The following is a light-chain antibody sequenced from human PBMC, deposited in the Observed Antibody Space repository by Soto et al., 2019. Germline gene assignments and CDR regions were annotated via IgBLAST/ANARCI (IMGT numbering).Light chain of an antibody. Sequence: QSALTQPASVSGSPGQSITISCTGTSSDIGGYNYVSWYQQHPGKAPQLMIYAVSNRPSGVSNRFSGSKSGNTASLTISGLQAEDEADYYCSTSSSTRTTWVFGGGTKVTVL. CDR3: STSSSTRTTWV. CDR1: SSDIGGYNY. V-gene: IGLV2-14*01. CDR2: AVS. J-gene: IGLJ3*02.